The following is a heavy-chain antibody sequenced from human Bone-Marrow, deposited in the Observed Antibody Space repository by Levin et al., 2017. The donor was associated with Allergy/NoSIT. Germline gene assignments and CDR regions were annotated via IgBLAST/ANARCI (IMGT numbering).Heavy chain of an antibody. CDR1: GFTVSRNY. Sequence: GGSLRLSCAASGFTVSRNYMSWVRQAPGKGLEWVSLIYSGGDTQYADSVKGRFTISRDNSKNTLYLQMNSLRSADTAVDYCARDGVGTAAGTPWGQGTLVTVSS. D-gene: IGHD6-13*01. V-gene: IGHV3-66*01. J-gene: IGHJ4*02. CDR3: ARDGVGTAAGTP. CDR2: IYSGGDT.